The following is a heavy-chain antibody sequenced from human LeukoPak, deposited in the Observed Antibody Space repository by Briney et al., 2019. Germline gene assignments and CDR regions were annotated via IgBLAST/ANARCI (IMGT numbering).Heavy chain of an antibody. V-gene: IGHV3-7*01. CDR3: ARDEIGGSFEY. CDR2: IKEDGSEK. CDR1: GFTFNNYW. Sequence: GGSLRLSCAASGFTFNNYWMSWVRQAPGKGLEWVANIKEDGSEKNYVDSVKGRFTISRDNAEKSLYLQMNSLRAEGTAVYYCARDEIGGSFEYWGQGTQVTVSS. D-gene: IGHD1-26*01. J-gene: IGHJ4*02.